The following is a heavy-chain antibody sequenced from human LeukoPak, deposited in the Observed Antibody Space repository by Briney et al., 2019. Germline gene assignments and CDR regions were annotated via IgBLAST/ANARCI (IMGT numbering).Heavy chain of an antibody. V-gene: IGHV3-23*01. J-gene: IGHJ4*02. Sequence: PGGSLRLSCAASGFTFSSYAMSWVRQAPGKGLEWVSAISGSGGSTYYADFVKGRFTISRDNSKNTLYLQMNSLRAEDTAVYYCAKDPRDVWGSYRQYWGQGTLVTVSS. CDR1: GFTFSSYA. CDR3: AKDPRDVWGSYRQY. CDR2: ISGSGGST. D-gene: IGHD3-16*02.